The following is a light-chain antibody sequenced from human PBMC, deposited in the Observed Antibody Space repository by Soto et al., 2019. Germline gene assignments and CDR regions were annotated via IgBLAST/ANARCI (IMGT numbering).Light chain of an antibody. V-gene: IGKV3-15*01. CDR2: GAF. J-gene: IGKJ4*01. Sequence: EIVMTQSPVTLSVSPGERATLSCRASQSINSNLAWYQQKPGQAPSLLIYGAFTRATGIPARFSGSGSGTDFTLTISSLQPEDFAAYYCQQANSFPLTFGGGTKVDIK. CDR1: QSINSN. CDR3: QQANSFPLT.